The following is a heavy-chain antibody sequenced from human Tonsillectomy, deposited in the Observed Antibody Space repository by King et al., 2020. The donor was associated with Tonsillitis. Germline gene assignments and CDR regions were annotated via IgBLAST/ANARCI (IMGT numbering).Heavy chain of an antibody. CDR2: ILYRGGT. V-gene: IGHV4-59*01. Sequence: QLQESGPGLVKPSETLSLTCTVSGGSISGYYWSWIRQPPGKGLEWIGKILYRGGTNFNPSLKSRVTISVDTSKNQFSLMLSSVTAADTAVYYCAGDRRDGFTDFYNWGQGTLVTVSS. J-gene: IGHJ4*02. D-gene: IGHD5-24*01. CDR1: GGSISGYY. CDR3: AGDRRDGFTDFYN.